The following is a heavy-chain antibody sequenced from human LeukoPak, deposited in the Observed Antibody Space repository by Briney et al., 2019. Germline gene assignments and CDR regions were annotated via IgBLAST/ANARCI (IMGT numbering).Heavy chain of an antibody. CDR2: INPSGGST. CDR3: ARAGIGAYYYYMDV. V-gene: IGHV1-46*01. J-gene: IGHJ6*03. CDR1: GYTFTSYY. Sequence: ASVKVSCKASGYTFTSYYMHWVRQAPGQGLEWMGIINPSGGSTSYAQKLQGRVTMTTDTSTSTAYMELRSLRSDDTAVYYCARAGIGAYYYYMDVWGKGTTVTVSS.